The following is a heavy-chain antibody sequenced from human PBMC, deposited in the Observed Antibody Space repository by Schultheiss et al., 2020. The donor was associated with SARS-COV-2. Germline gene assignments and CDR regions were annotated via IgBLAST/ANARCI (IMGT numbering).Heavy chain of an antibody. J-gene: IGHJ3*02. CDR2: ISSSSSTI. CDR3: ASHPSRDAFDI. CDR1: GFTFSSYS. V-gene: IGHV3-48*01. Sequence: GGSLRLSCAASGFTFSSYSMNWVRQAPGKGLEWVSYISSSSSTIYYADSVKGRFTISRDNAKNSLYLQMNSLRAEDTAVYYCASHPSRDAFDIWGQGTMVTVSS.